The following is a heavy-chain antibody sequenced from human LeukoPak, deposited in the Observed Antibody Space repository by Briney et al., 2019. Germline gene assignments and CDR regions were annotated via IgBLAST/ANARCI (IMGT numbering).Heavy chain of an antibody. D-gene: IGHD1-14*01. CDR1: GYSISSGYY. J-gene: IGHJ6*03. CDR2: IYHSGST. Sequence: SETLSLTCALPGYSISSGYYWGWIRQPPGKGLEWIGSIYHSGSTYYNPSLKSRVTISVDTSKNQFSLKLSSVTAADTAVYYCARTEQVDYYMDVWGKGTTVTVSS. V-gene: IGHV4-38-2*01. CDR3: ARTEQVDYYMDV.